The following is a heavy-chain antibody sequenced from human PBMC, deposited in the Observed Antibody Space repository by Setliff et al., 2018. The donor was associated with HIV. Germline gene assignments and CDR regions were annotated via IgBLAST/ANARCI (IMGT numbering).Heavy chain of an antibody. D-gene: IGHD6-19*01. V-gene: IGHV3-30*02. CDR2: IRNDGSDK. CDR3: AMSPYSSGLFDY. CDR1: GFTFSSYG. Sequence: GGSLRLSCAASGFTFSSYGVHWVRQAPGKGLEWVAFIRNDGSDKHYVDSVKGRFTISRDNSKNTLYLQMNSLRAEDAAVYYCAMSPYSSGLFDYWGQGTLVTVSS. J-gene: IGHJ4*02.